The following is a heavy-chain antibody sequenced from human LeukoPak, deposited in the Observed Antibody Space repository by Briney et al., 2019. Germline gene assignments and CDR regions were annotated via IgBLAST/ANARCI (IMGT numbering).Heavy chain of an antibody. CDR3: ARDLKAAAGTLDY. D-gene: IGHD6-13*01. Sequence: GGSLRLSCAASGFTFSSYSMNWGRQAPGEGLEWGSSISSSSSYIYYAGSVKGRFTISRDNAKNSLYLQMNSLRAEDTAVYYCARDLKAAAGTLDYWGQGTLVTVSS. V-gene: IGHV3-21*01. CDR1: GFTFSSYS. J-gene: IGHJ4*02. CDR2: ISSSSSYI.